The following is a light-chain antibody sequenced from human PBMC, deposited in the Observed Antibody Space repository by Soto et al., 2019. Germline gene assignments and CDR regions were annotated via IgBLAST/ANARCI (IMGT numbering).Light chain of an antibody. CDR2: GAS. V-gene: IGKV3-15*01. J-gene: IGKJ5*01. CDR1: QSVSSN. Sequence: EIVMTQSPATLSVSPGERATLYCRASQSVSSNLAWYQQKPGQAPRLLIYGASTRATGIPARFSGSGSGTEVTLTISSLQSEDFAVYYCQQYNNWPLTFGQGTRLEIK. CDR3: QQYNNWPLT.